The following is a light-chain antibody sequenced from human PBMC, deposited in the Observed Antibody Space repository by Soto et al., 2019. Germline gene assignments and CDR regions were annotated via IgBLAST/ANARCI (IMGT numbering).Light chain of an antibody. CDR3: QQYYATPPT. V-gene: IGKV4-1*01. Sequence: DIVMTQSPDSLPVSLGERATINCKSSLSILYTSNNKNYLAWYQQKPGQPPKLLIYWASARVSGVPDRFSGSGSGTDFTLTISSLQAEDVAVYYCQQYYATPPTFGGGTKVDIK. CDR1: LSILYTSNNKNY. J-gene: IGKJ4*01. CDR2: WAS.